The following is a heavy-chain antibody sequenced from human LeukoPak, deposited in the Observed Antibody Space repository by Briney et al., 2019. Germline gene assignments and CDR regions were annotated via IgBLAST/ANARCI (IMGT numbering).Heavy chain of an antibody. D-gene: IGHD3-22*01. V-gene: IGHV3-30*02. Sequence: GGSLRLSCAASGFTFNDYGMHWVRQAPGKGLEWVALIRYDGSNKYYADSVKGRFTISRDNSKNTLYLQMNSLRAEDTAVYCCAKNYDSSGYYMDYWGQGTLVTVSS. CDR3: AKNYDSSGYYMDY. CDR1: GFTFNDYG. CDR2: IRYDGSNK. J-gene: IGHJ4*02.